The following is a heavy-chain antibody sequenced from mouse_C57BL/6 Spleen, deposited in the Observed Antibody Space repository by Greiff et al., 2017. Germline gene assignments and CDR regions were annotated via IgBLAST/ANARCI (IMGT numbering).Heavy chain of an antibody. CDR2: IDPSDSYT. J-gene: IGHJ4*01. CDR1: GYTFTSYW. V-gene: IGHV1-59*01. D-gene: IGHD1-1*01. CDR3: ARRIITTVVDYYAMDY. Sequence: VQLQQSGAELVRPGTSVKLSCKASGYTFTSYWMHWVKQRPGQGLEWIGVIDPSDSYTNYNQKFKGKATLTVDTSSSTAYMQLSSLTSEDSAVYYCARRIITTVVDYYAMDYWGQGTSVTVSS.